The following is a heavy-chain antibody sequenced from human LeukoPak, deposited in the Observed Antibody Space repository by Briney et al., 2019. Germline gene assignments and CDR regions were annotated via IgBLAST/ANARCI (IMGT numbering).Heavy chain of an antibody. Sequence: SETLSLTCTVSGDSISSSSYYWGWIRQPPGKGLEWIGSIYYSGSTYHNPSLKSRVTISVDTSKNQFSLKLSSVTAADTAVYYCASLIVVVPAAPYIDYWGQGTLVTVSS. CDR1: GDSISSSSYY. D-gene: IGHD2-2*01. J-gene: IGHJ4*02. V-gene: IGHV4-39*01. CDR3: ASLIVVVPAAPYIDY. CDR2: IYYSGST.